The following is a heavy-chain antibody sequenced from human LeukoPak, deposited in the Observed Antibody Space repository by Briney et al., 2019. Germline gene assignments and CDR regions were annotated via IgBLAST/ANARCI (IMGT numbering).Heavy chain of an antibody. Sequence: SCKASGFTFSSYAMHWVRQAPGKGLEWVAVISYDGSNKYYADSVKGRFTISRDNSKNTLYLQMNSLRAEDTAVYYCARVGDYDYYYYGMDVWGQGTTVTVSS. D-gene: IGHD4-17*01. CDR3: ARVGDYDYYYYGMDV. CDR1: GFTFSSYA. CDR2: ISYDGSNK. J-gene: IGHJ6*02. V-gene: IGHV3-30*04.